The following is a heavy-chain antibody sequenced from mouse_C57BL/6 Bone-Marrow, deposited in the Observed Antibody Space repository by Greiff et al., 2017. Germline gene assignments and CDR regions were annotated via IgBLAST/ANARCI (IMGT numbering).Heavy chain of an antibody. CDR3: ARDDDDYDYWYVDV. Sequence: QVQLQQPGAELVMPGASVKLSCKASGYTFTSYWMHWVKQRPGQGLEWIGEIDPSDSYTNYNQKFKGKSTLTVDKSSSTAYMQLSSLTSEDSAVYYCARDDDDYDYWYVDVWGTGTTVTVSS. J-gene: IGHJ1*03. D-gene: IGHD2-4*01. CDR2: IDPSDSYT. V-gene: IGHV1-69*01. CDR1: GYTFTSYW.